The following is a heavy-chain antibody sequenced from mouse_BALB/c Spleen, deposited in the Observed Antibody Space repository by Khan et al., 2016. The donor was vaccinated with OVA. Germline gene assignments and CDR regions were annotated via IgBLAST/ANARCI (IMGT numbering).Heavy chain of an antibody. J-gene: IGHJ3*01. CDR3: VNRGSSSAWFTY. D-gene: IGHD1-1*01. Sequence: VQLQESGAELAKPGASVKMSCKASGYTFTSYWMHWVKQRPGQGLEWIGYINPTTDYTEYNQIFKDKATLTADKSSSTAYMQLSSLTSEDSAVYYCVNRGSSSAWFTYWGQGTLVTVSA. V-gene: IGHV1-7*01. CDR2: INPTTDYT. CDR1: GYTFTSYW.